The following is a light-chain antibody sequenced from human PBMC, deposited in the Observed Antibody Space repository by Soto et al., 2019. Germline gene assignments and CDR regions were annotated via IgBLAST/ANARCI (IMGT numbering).Light chain of an antibody. CDR1: QSVSSSY. J-gene: IGKJ2*01. Sequence: EIVLTQSPGILSLSPGERATLSCRASQSVSSSYLAWYQQKPGQAPRRLIYGASNRATGIPDRFNASGSKTDFNLNISRREPEDFDVYYCQQYGSSPPYTFGQGTKLEIK. CDR3: QQYGSSPPYT. CDR2: GAS. V-gene: IGKV3-20*01.